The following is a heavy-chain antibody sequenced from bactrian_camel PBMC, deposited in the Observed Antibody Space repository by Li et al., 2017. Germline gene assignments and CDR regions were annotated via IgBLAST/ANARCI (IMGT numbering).Heavy chain of an antibody. CDR3: AADRRSDAACYPEAGTDFDY. V-gene: IGHV3S1*01. CDR1: ADSYSTYY. D-gene: IGHD1*01. CDR2: IFTAGRP. Sequence: HVQLVESGGDSVQAGGSLRLSCRASADSYSTYYIGWFRQRPGTNEREGVAAIFTAGRPEYSASVRGRFTISRDDAENTLSLQMNTLRPEDTAMYYCAADRRSDAACYPEAGTDFDYWGQGTQVTVS. J-gene: IGHJ4*01.